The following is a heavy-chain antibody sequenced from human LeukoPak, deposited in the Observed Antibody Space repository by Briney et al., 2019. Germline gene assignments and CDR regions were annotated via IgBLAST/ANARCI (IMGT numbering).Heavy chain of an antibody. V-gene: IGHV4-59*12. CDR2: IYYSGTT. CDR1: GGSISRDY. J-gene: IGHJ3*02. CDR3: ARDGTYYYAFDI. D-gene: IGHD3-10*01. Sequence: SETLSLTCTVSGGSISRDYWSWIRQPPGKGLEWIGYIYYSGTTYYNPSLKSRVTISVDTSKNQFSLKLSSVTAADTAVYYCARDGTYYYAFDIWGQGTMVTVSS.